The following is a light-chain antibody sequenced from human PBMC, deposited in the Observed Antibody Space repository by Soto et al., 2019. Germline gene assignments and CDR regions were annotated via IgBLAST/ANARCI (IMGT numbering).Light chain of an antibody. CDR2: GAS. V-gene: IGKV3-20*01. Sequence: EIVLTQSPGILSLSPGERATLSCRASQSVSTNSLAWYQRKPGQAPRLLIYGASSRATGIPDRFSVSGSGTDFTLTISRLEPEDFAVYYCQQYGSSPRTFGQGTKVEIK. J-gene: IGKJ1*01. CDR1: QSVSTNS. CDR3: QQYGSSPRT.